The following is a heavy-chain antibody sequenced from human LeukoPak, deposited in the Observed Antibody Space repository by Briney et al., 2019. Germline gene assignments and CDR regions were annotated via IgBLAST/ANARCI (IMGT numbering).Heavy chain of an antibody. CDR1: GGSISSSSYY. CDR3: ARVLRLWFGEGSGYWFDP. J-gene: IGHJ5*02. Sequence: KPSETLSLTCTVSGGSISSSSYYWGWIRQPPGKGLEWIGSIYYSGSTCYNPSLKSRVTISVDTSKNQFSLKLSSVTAADTAVYYCARVLRLWFGEGSGYWFDPWGQGTLVTVSS. CDR2: IYYSGST. V-gene: IGHV4-39*07. D-gene: IGHD3-10*01.